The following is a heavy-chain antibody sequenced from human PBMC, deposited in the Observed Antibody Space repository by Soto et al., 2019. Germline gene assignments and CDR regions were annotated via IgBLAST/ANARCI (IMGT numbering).Heavy chain of an antibody. J-gene: IGHJ4*02. CDR2: IFYSGVT. CDR3: ARYDDGDYVDY. V-gene: IGHV4-39*01. CDR1: GGSISSSNHY. D-gene: IGHD4-17*01. Sequence: QLQLRESGPGLVKPSETLSLTCTVSGGSISSSNHYWGWIRQPPGKGLEWIGSIFYSGVTYYSPPLERSAYIYIAMSDNQFSRKLPYVTATDTAVYSCARYDDGDYVDYWGRGTLVSVSS.